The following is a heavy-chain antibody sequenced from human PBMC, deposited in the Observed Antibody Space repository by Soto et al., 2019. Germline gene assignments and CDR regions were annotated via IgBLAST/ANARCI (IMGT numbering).Heavy chain of an antibody. CDR2: ISGSGGST. J-gene: IGHJ4*02. CDR3: ARNCTRGVCSNY. D-gene: IGHD2-8*02. V-gene: IGHV3-23*01. Sequence: EVQLLESGGGLVQPGGSLRLSCAASGFTFSTYAMSWVRQAPGKGLEWVSAISGSGGSTYYADSVQGRFTISRDNSNNTLYLPMNSLRAEDTAVYDCARNCTRGVCSNYWGQGPLVTVSS. CDR1: GFTFSTYA.